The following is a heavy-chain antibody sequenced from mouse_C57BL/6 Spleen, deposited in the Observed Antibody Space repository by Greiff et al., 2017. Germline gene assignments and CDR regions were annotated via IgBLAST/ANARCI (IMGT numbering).Heavy chain of an antibody. V-gene: IGHV1-4*01. J-gene: IGHJ3*01. D-gene: IGHD4-1*01. CDR3: ERGELTGTWLAY. CDR2: INPSSGYT. CDR1: GYTFTSYT. Sequence: QVQLQQPGAELARPGASVKMSCKASGYTFTSYTMHWVKQRPGQGLEWIGYINPSSGYTKYNQKFKDKATLTADKSSSTAYMQLSSLTYEDSAVYYCERGELTGTWLAYWGQGTLVTVSA.